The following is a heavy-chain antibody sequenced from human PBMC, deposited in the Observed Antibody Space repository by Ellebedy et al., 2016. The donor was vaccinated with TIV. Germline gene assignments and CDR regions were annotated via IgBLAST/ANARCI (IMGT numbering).Heavy chain of an antibody. D-gene: IGHD6-25*01. J-gene: IGHJ3*02. Sequence: MPSQTLSLTCAVYGVSFSGYYWSWIRQPPGKGLEWIGEINHSGSTNYNPSLKSRVTVSVDTSKNQFSLKLSSVTAADTAVYYCARDRLVGYHAFDIWGQGTMVTVTS. CDR3: ARDRLVGYHAFDI. CDR1: GVSFSGYY. V-gene: IGHV4-34*01. CDR2: INHSGST.